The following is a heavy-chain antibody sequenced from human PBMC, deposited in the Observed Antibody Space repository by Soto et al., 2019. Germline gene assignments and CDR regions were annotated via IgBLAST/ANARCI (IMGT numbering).Heavy chain of an antibody. CDR2: IYYSGST. D-gene: IGHD5-18*01. Sequence: SETLSLTCTVSVGSISSGDYYWSWIRQPPGKGLEWIGYIYYSGSTYYNPSLKRRVTISVDTSKNQFSLSLSSVTAAVSAVYYCARGRGYSYGLDPWGQGTLVTVSS. CDR1: VGSISSGDYY. V-gene: IGHV4-30-4*01. J-gene: IGHJ5*02. CDR3: ARGRGYSYGLDP.